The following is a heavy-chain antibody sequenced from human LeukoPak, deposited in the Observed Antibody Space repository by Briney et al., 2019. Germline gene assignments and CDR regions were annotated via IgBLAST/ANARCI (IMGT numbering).Heavy chain of an antibody. CDR1: NGSISPYY. V-gene: IGHV4-59*01. D-gene: IGHD3-22*01. CDR3: ARARVSDTSGPYFGYFYDMDV. J-gene: IGHJ6*03. Sequence: SETLSLTCTVSNGSISPYYWTWIRQPPGKGLDYNGYINYSGSTKYNPSLKSRLTISVGTSKNQFFLELSSVTAADTAVYYCARARVSDTSGPYFGYFYDMDVWGKGTTVIVSS. CDR2: INYSGST.